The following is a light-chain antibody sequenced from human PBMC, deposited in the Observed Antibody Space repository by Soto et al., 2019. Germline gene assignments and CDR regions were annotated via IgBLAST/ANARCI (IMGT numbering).Light chain of an antibody. CDR1: SGDMGSYNR. Sequence: QSVGTKPASVSVSPGHSITISCTGTSGDMGSYNRVSWYQQHPGKAPKLIIYEVTDRPSGVSNRFSGSKSGNTASLTISGLQAEDEAEYYCSSYTNINTRACVFGTGTKVTVL. CDR3: SSYTNINTRACV. V-gene: IGLV2-14*01. J-gene: IGLJ1*01. CDR2: EVT.